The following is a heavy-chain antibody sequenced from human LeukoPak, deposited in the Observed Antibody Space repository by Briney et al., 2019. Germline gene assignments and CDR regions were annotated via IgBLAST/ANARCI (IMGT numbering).Heavy chain of an antibody. J-gene: IGHJ4*02. Sequence: GGSLRLSCAASGLTFSNYAMTWVRQAPGKGLEWVSTISGHGDVTFYADSVKGRFTISRDNSMNTAFLRMNSLRVEDTAVFHCAKGGHQSHYDYWGQGTLVTVSS. CDR1: GLTFSNYA. V-gene: IGHV3-23*01. CDR2: ISGHGDVT. CDR3: AKGGHQSHYDY. D-gene: IGHD2-2*01.